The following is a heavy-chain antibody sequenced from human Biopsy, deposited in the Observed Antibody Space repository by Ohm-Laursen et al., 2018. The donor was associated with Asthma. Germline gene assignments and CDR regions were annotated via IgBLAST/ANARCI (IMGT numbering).Heavy chain of an antibody. V-gene: IGHV1-69*13. D-gene: IGHD2-2*01. CDR1: GGTFNTYV. Sequence: SVKVSCNSLGGTFNTYVIGWVRQAPGHGLEWIGGINSVFGTTTYPQKFQDRVTITADDSTSTVYMELSSLRSEDTAVYYCARKAGSCISRTCYSLDFWGQGTLVTVSS. CDR2: INSVFGTT. CDR3: ARKAGSCISRTCYSLDF. J-gene: IGHJ4*02.